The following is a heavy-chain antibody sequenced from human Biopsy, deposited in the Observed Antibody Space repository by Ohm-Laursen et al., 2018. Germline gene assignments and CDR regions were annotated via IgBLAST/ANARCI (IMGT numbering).Heavy chain of an antibody. J-gene: IGHJ2*01. D-gene: IGHD4-23*01. CDR2: IYYSGTT. Sequence: TLSLTCTVSGGSVSSGGSYWSWIRQHPGKGLEWIRYIYYSGTTYYNPSLKSLVTISVDTSKNQFSLKLNSVTAADTAVYYCARRPYGGTRYWYFDLWGRGTLVTVSS. CDR3: ARRPYGGTRYWYFDL. CDR1: GGSVSSGGSY. V-gene: IGHV4-31*01.